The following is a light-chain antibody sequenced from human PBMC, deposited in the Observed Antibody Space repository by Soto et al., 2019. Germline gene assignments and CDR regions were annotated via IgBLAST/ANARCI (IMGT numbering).Light chain of an antibody. V-gene: IGKV1-5*01. Sequence: DIQMTQSPSTLSASVGDRVTITCRASQNVNKWLAWFQQKPGKVPKLLIFDASTLQTGVPSRFGGGGSGTEFTLTISGLQPDDFPTYYCQQYNSYSPWTFGPGTKVEI. CDR3: QQYNSYSPWT. CDR2: DAS. J-gene: IGKJ1*01. CDR1: QNVNKW.